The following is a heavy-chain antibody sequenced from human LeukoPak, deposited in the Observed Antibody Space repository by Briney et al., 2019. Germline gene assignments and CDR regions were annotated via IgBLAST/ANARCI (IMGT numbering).Heavy chain of an antibody. J-gene: IGHJ4*02. CDR1: GYTFTGYY. CDR2: INPNSGGT. CDR3: ARDRTLVGATPGDY. D-gene: IGHD1-26*01. V-gene: IGHV1-2*02. Sequence: ASVKVSCKASGYTFTGYYMHWVRQAPGQGLEWMGWINPNSGGTNYAQKFQGRVTMTRDTSISTAYMELSRLRSDDTAVYYCARDRTLVGATPGDYWGQGTLVTVSS.